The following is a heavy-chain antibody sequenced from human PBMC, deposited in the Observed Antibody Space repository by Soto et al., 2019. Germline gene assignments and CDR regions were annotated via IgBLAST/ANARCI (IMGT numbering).Heavy chain of an antibody. CDR2: ISAYNGNT. Sequence: ASVKVSCKASGYTFTSYGISWVRQAPGQGLEWMGWISAYNGNTNYAQKLQGRVTMTTDTSTSTAYMELRSLRSDDTAVYYCARGWYRGGRWYYYYGMDVWGQGTTVTVSS. J-gene: IGHJ6*02. V-gene: IGHV1-18*01. CDR3: ARGWYRGGRWYYYYGMDV. CDR1: GYTFTSYG. D-gene: IGHD6-19*01.